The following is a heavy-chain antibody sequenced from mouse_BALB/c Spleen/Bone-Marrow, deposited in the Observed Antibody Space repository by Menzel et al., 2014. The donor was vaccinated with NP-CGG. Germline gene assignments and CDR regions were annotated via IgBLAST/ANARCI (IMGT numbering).Heavy chain of an antibody. Sequence: GSGLVRPGASVKLSCKASGYTFTSYWMHWVRQRHGQGLEWIGNIYPGSGRTYYDEKFKNKVSLTVDTSSSTAYMHLSSLTSEDSAVYYCTRREGAYYGNYVGYFDYWGQGTTPTVSS. J-gene: IGHJ2*01. D-gene: IGHD2-10*01. V-gene: IGHV1S22*01. CDR3: TRREGAYYGNYVGYFDY. CDR2: IYPGSGRT. CDR1: GYTFTSYW.